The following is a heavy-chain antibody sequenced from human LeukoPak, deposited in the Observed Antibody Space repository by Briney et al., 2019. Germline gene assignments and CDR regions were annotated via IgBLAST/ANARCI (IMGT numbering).Heavy chain of an antibody. J-gene: IGHJ6*03. CDR3: ARDPRYCSSTSRYFMDA. V-gene: IGHV3-53*01. Sequence: GGSLRLSCAASGFTVSSNYMSWVRQAPGKGLEWVSVIYSDGSTYYADSVKGRFTISRDNSKNTMYLQMNRLRAEDTAVYYCARDPRYCSSTSRYFMDAWGKGTTVTISS. CDR2: IYSDGST. D-gene: IGHD2-2*01. CDR1: GFTVSSNY.